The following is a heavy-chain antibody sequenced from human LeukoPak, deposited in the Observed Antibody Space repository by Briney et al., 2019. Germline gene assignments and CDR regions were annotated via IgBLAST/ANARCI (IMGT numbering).Heavy chain of an antibody. D-gene: IGHD1-1*01. Sequence: GESLKISCKASGYSFTTYWIGWVRQMPGIGLEWMGMFFPGDSDTRKSPSFQDQVTLSADKSLTTAYLQWSSLKASDTAVYYCARGPRGGNWNEALDYWGQGTLVTVSS. CDR3: ARGPRGGNWNEALDY. J-gene: IGHJ4*02. CDR1: GYSFTTYW. V-gene: IGHV5-51*01. CDR2: FFPGDSDT.